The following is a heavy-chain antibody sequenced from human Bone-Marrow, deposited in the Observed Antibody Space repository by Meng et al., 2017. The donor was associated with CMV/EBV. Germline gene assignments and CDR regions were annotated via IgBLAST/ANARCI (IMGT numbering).Heavy chain of an antibody. D-gene: IGHD2/OR15-2a*01. J-gene: IGHJ4*02. CDR3: ARGFQDY. CDR2: INHSGST. CDR1: GGSFSGYY. V-gene: IGHV4-34*01. Sequence: SETLSLTCAVYGGSFSGYYWSWIRQPPGKELEWIGEINHSGSTNYNPSLKSRVTISVDTSKNQFSLKLSSVTAADTAVYYCARGFQDYWGQGTLVTVSS.